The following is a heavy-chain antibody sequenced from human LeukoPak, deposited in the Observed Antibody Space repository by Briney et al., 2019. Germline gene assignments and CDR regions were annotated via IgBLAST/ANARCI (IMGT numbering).Heavy chain of an antibody. V-gene: IGHV1-69*05. J-gene: IGHJ5*02. CDR2: IIPIFGTA. CDR1: GGTFSSYA. D-gene: IGHD2-15*01. CDR3: ARDGYCSGGSCYGDNWFDP. Sequence: SVKVSCKASGGTFSSYAISWVRQAPGQGLEWMGGIIPIFGTANYAQKFQGRVTITTDESTSTAYMEPSSLRSEDTAVYYCARDGYCSGGSCYGDNWFDPWGQGTLVTVSS.